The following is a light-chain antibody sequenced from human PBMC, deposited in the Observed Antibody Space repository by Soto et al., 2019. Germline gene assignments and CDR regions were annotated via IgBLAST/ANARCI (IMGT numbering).Light chain of an antibody. V-gene: IGLV3-21*04. CDR1: NIGSNS. Sequence: SYELTQPPSGSVAPGKTARITFGGNNIGSNSVHWYQQKPGQAPVLVMYYDSDRPSGIPERFSGSNSGNTATLTISRVEAGEEGDYYCQVWDSRRDRDVVFGGGTKLTVL. J-gene: IGLJ2*01. CDR3: QVWDSRRDRDVV. CDR2: YDS.